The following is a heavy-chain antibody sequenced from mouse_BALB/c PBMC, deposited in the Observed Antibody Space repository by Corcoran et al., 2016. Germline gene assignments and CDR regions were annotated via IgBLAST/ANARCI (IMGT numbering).Heavy chain of an antibody. CDR2: IDPANGTT. Sequence: EVQLQQSGAELVKAGASVKLSCTASGFNIKDTNMHWVKQRPAQGLEWIGRIDPANGTTKYDQKFQGTATITADTSSNTAYLQLSSLTSEDTAVYFCADCYWYFDVWGAGTTVTVSS. CDR1: GFNIKDTN. V-gene: IGHV14-3*02. CDR3: ADCYWYFDV. J-gene: IGHJ1*01.